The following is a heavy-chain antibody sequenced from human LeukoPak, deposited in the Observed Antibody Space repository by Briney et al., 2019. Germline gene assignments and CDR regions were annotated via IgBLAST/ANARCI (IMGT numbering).Heavy chain of an antibody. Sequence: GGSLRLSCAASGFTFSTYSMNWVRQAPGKGLEWVSYNSSRGDIYYADSVKGRFTISRDNAKNSLYLQMNSLRVEDTAVYYCARDGGWYGGGNFDYWGQGTLVTVSS. CDR3: ARDGGWYGGGNFDY. CDR1: GFTFSTYS. D-gene: IGHD6-19*01. J-gene: IGHJ4*02. V-gene: IGHV3-21*05. CDR2: NSSRGDI.